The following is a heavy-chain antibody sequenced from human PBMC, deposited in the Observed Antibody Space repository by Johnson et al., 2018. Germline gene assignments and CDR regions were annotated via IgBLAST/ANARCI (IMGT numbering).Heavy chain of an antibody. CDR1: GFTLSNYA. J-gene: IGHJ3*02. CDR2: ITYDGSNK. Sequence: VQLVESGGGVVQPGGSXRLSCAASGFTLSNYAMHWVRQAPGKGLEWVAAITYDGSNKYYADSVKGRFTISRDNSKNTLYLQLNSLRSEDTALYYCARETSRAGATTGDAFDIWGQGTMVTASS. CDR3: ARETSRAGATTGDAFDI. D-gene: IGHD1-26*01. V-gene: IGHV3-30-3*01.